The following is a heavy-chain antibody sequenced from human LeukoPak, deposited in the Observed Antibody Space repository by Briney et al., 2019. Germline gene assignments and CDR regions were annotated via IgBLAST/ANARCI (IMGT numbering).Heavy chain of an antibody. V-gene: IGHV3-48*01. CDR2: ISSSGSTI. J-gene: IGHJ6*03. CDR1: GFTFSSYN. CDR3: ARGVSYGVKGGRYYYYYMDV. D-gene: IGHD5-18*01. Sequence: PGGSLRLSCAASGFTFSSYNMNWVRQAPGKGLEWVSYISSSGSTIYYADSVKGLFTISRDNAKNSLYLQLNSLRPEDTAVYYCARGVSYGVKGGRYYYYYMDVWGKGTTVTVSS.